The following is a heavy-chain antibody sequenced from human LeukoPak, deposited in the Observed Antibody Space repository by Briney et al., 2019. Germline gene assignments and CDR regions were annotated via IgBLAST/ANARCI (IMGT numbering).Heavy chain of an antibody. Sequence: GGSLRLSCAASGFTFSDHYMSWIRQAPGKGLEWVSYISHTGTTMYYADSVKGRFTISRDNSKNTLYLQMSSLRAEDTAVYYCARRKRGSPHYYGSGSYYNDPYYFEYWGQGTLVTVSS. CDR2: ISHTGTTM. CDR3: ARRKRGSPHYYGSGSYYNDPYYFEY. V-gene: IGHV3-11*01. D-gene: IGHD3-10*01. J-gene: IGHJ4*02. CDR1: GFTFSDHY.